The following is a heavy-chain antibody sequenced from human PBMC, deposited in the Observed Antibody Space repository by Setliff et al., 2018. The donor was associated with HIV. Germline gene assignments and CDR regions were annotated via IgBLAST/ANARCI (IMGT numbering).Heavy chain of an antibody. J-gene: IGHJ4*02. V-gene: IGHV5-51*01. D-gene: IGHD5-18*01. Sequence: PGESLKISCKGSGYIFTKYWIAWVRQMPGKGLEWMGIIYPGDSDPRYSPSFQGQVTISVDKSISTAYLQWSSLQASDTATYYCARQPRGYSYGDGVYLDYWGQGTPVTVSS. CDR1: GYIFTKYW. CDR3: ARQPRGYSYGDGVYLDY. CDR2: IYPGDSDP.